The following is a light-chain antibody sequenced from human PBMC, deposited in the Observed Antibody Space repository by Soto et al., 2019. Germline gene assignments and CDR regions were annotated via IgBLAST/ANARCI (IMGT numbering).Light chain of an antibody. J-gene: IGLJ1*01. V-gene: IGLV2-14*01. CDR2: DVS. CDR1: SSEVGGYNY. Sequence: QSVLTQPASGSGSPWQAITISCPGTSSEVGGYNYVSWYQQHPGKAPKLMIYDVSDRPSGVSNRFSGSKSGNTASLTISGLQAEDEADYYCSSYTSSSLYVFGTGTKVTVL. CDR3: SSYTSSSLYV.